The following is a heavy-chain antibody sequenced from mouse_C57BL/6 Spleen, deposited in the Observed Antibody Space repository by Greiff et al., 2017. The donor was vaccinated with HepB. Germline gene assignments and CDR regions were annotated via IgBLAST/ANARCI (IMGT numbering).Heavy chain of an antibody. J-gene: IGHJ1*03. V-gene: IGHV7-3*01. D-gene: IGHD1-1*01. CDR2: IRNKANGYTT. CDR3: ARPPMYYGSSYWYFDV. CDR1: GFTFTDYY. Sequence: DVQLVESGGGLVQPGGSLSLSCAASGFTFTDYYMSWVRQPPGKALEWLGFIRNKANGYTTEYSASVKGRFTISRDNSQSILYLQMNALRAEDSATYYCARPPMYYGSSYWYFDVWGTGTTVTVSS.